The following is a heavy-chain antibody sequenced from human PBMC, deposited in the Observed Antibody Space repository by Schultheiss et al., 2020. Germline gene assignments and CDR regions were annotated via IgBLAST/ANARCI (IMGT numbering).Heavy chain of an antibody. V-gene: IGHV4-34*01. Sequence: SETLSLTCNVYGGYFSGYYWSWIRQPPGKGLEWFGYIYYSGSTNYNPSLKSRVTISVDTSKNQFSLKLSSVTAADTAVYYCARVAATGAFDYWGQGTLVTVSS. J-gene: IGHJ4*02. CDR2: IYYSGST. D-gene: IGHD6-25*01. CDR1: GGYFSGYY. CDR3: ARVAATGAFDY.